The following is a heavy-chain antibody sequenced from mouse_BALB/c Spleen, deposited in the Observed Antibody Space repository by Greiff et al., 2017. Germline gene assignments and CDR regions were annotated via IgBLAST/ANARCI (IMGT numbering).Heavy chain of an antibody. CDR2: IDPETGGT. Sequence: QVHVKQSGAELVRPGASVTLSCKASGYTFTDYEMHWVKQTPVHGLEWIGAIDPETGGTAYNQKFKGKATLTADKSSSTAYMELRSLTSEDSAVYYCTRWLLGAYWGQGTLVTVSA. D-gene: IGHD2-3*01. J-gene: IGHJ3*01. V-gene: IGHV1-15*01. CDR1: GYTFTDYE. CDR3: TRWLLGAY.